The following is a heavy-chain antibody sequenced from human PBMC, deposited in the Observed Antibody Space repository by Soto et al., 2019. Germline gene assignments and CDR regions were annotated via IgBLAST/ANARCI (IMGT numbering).Heavy chain of an antibody. CDR1: GGSISSGAYY. V-gene: IGHV4-31*03. J-gene: IGHJ3*02. D-gene: IGHD2-2*01. Sequence: SETLSLTCSVSGGSISSGAYYWNWIRQHPRKGLEWIGYISYSGTTYYNPSLGSRVSISADTSKNQFSLKLTSVTVADTAVYYCARNPSHLCASTSCHAFEIWGQGTMVTVSS. CDR2: ISYSGTT. CDR3: ARNPSHLCASTSCHAFEI.